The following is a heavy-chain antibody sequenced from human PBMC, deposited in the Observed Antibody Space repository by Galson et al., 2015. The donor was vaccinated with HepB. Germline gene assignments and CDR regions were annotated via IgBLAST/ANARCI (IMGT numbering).Heavy chain of an antibody. Sequence: SLRLSCAASGFTFSDYYMSWIRQAPGKGLEWVSYISSSSSYTNYADSVKGRFTISRDNAKNSLYLQMNSLRAEDTAVYYCACLGVVVPAAHVEWFDPWGQGTLVTVSS. V-gene: IGHV3-11*06. CDR2: ISSSSSYT. CDR3: ACLGVVVPAAHVEWFDP. CDR1: GFTFSDYY. D-gene: IGHD2-2*01. J-gene: IGHJ5*02.